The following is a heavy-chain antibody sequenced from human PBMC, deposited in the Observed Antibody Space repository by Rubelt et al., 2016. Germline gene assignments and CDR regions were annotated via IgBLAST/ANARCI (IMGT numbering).Heavy chain of an antibody. D-gene: IGHD3-10*01. V-gene: IGHV4-39*07. CDR2: IYYSGST. J-gene: IGHJ4*02. Sequence: QLQLQESGPGLVKPSETLSLTCTVSGGSISRSSYYWGWIRQPPGKGLEWIGSIYYSGSTYYNPSLKSRVTISVDSSKNQLSLRLTSLTAADTAVYYGAGDPRYHGSGSPFDYGGQGTLVTVSS. CDR1: GGSISRSSYY. CDR3: AGDPRYHGSGSPFDY.